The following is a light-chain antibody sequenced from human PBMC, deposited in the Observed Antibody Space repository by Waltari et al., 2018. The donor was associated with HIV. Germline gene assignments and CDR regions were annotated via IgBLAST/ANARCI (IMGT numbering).Light chain of an antibody. Sequence: QSVLTQPPSVSGAPGQRVTISCTGTSSTIGAGYAVHWYQQLPDTAPTLVIYGNNNRPAGVTDRFSGSKSGTSASLAITGLQAKDEAEYYCQSYDSSLSGWVFGGGTKLTVL. V-gene: IGLV1-40*01. CDR2: GNN. J-gene: IGLJ3*02. CDR1: SSTIGAGYA. CDR3: QSYDSSLSGWV.